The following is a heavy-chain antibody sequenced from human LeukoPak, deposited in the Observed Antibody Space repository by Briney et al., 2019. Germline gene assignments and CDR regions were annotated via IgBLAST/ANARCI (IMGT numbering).Heavy chain of an antibody. CDR2: ISAYNGNT. Sequence: GASVKVSCKASGYTFTSYGISWVRQAPGQGLEWMGWISAYNGNTNYAQKLQGRVTMTTDTSTSTAYMELRSLRSDDTAVYYCARDLEDYYDSSGSRVWYFDLWGRGTLVTVSS. V-gene: IGHV1-18*01. D-gene: IGHD3-22*01. CDR3: ARDLEDYYDSSGSRVWYFDL. J-gene: IGHJ2*01. CDR1: GYTFTSYG.